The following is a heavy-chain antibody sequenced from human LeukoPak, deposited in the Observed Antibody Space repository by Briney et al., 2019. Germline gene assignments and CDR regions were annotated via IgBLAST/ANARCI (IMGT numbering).Heavy chain of an antibody. CDR2: VGAGGRTT. D-gene: IGHD3-10*01. Sequence: PGGSLRLSCAASGFTFSTYAMTWVRQAPGKGLEWVSTVGAGGRTTYYADSVRGRFTISRDNSKNTLYLHMNTLRAEDTALYYCAKGLDYYGSGSYDQWGQGTLVTVSS. V-gene: IGHV3-23*01. J-gene: IGHJ4*02. CDR3: AKGLDYYGSGSYDQ. CDR1: GFTFSTYA.